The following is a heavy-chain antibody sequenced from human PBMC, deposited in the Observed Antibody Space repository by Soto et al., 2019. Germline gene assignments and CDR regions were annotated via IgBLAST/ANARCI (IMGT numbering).Heavy chain of an antibody. CDR2: IIPILGKT. V-gene: IGHV1-69*08. CDR3: ARDQGIPYCGGDCYSDWYFDL. CDR1: GGTFSSYT. D-gene: IGHD2-21*01. J-gene: IGHJ2*01. Sequence: GASVKVSCKASGGTFSSYTISWVRQAPGQGLEWMGRIIPILGKTNYAQKFQGRVTITGDKSTSTAYMDLSSLRSEDTAVYYCARDQGIPYCGGDCYSDWYFDLWGRGTLVTVSS.